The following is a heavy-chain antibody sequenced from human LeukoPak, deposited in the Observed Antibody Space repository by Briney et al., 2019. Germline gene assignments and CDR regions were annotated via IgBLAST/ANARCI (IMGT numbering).Heavy chain of an antibody. CDR2: INPNSGGT. V-gene: IGHV1-2*02. CDR1: GYTLTGYY. CDR3: ARVGIQLWLTFDY. J-gene: IGHJ4*02. D-gene: IGHD5-18*01. Sequence: GASVKVSCKASGYTLTGYYMHWVRQAPGQGLEWMGWINPNSGGTNYAQKFQGRVTMTRDTSISTAYMELSRLRSDDTAVYYCARVGIQLWLTFDYWGQGTLVTVSS.